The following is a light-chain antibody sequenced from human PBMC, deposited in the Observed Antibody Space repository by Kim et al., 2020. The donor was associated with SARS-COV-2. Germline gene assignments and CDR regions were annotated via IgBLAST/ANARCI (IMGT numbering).Light chain of an antibody. V-gene: IGKV3-20*01. CDR1: QSVSNSY. CDR3: QQYGSAPCT. Sequence: LSPGERATLSCRASQSVSNSYLAWYQQKPGQAPRLLIYGASSRATGIPDRFSGSGSGTDFTLTISRLEPEDFAVYYCQQYGSAPCTFGEGTKVEI. J-gene: IGKJ4*01. CDR2: GAS.